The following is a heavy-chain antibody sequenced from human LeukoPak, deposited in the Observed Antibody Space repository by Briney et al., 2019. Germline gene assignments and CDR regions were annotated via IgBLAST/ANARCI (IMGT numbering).Heavy chain of an antibody. CDR2: IYHSGST. V-gene: IGHV4-38-2*02. CDR3: AREYYDSSGYPWRRNWFDP. CDR1: GYSISSGYY. D-gene: IGHD3-22*01. Sequence: SETLSLTCTVSGYSISSGYYWGWIRPPPGKGLGWIGSIYHSGSTYYNPSLKSRVTISVDTSKNQFSLKLSSVTAADTAVYYCAREYYDSSGYPWRRNWFDPWGQGTLVTVSS. J-gene: IGHJ5*02.